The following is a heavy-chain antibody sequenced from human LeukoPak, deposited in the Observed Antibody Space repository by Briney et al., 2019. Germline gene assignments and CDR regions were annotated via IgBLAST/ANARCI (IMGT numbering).Heavy chain of an antibody. CDR2: IRYDGSNK. CDR3: AREGRPYGSGSYGFDI. Sequence: GGSLRLSCAASGFTFSSYGMHWVRQAPGKGLEWVAFIRYDGSNKYYADSVKGRFTISRDNAKKSVYLQMNSLRAEDTAVYYCAREGRPYGSGSYGFDIWGQGTMVTVSS. V-gene: IGHV3-30*02. D-gene: IGHD3-10*01. J-gene: IGHJ3*02. CDR1: GFTFSSYG.